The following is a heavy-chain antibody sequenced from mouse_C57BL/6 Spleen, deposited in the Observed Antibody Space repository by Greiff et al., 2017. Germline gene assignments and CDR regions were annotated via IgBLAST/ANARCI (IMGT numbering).Heavy chain of an antibody. J-gene: IGHJ3*01. CDR1: GYAFSSSW. CDR3: ASRGSNWDEWFAY. CDR2: IYPGDGDT. V-gene: IGHV1-82*01. D-gene: IGHD4-1*01. Sequence: VKLMESGPELVKPGASVKISCKASGYAFSSSWMNWVQQRPGKGLEWIGRIYPGDGDTNYNGKFKGKATLTADKSSSTAYMQLSSLTSEDSAVYFCASRGSNWDEWFAYWGQGTLVTVSA.